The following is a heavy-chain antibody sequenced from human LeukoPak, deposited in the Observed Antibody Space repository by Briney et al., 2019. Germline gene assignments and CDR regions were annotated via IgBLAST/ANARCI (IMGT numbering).Heavy chain of an antibody. CDR1: GGTFSSYA. Sequence: ASVKVSCKASGGTFSSYAISWVRQAPGQGPEWMGGIIPIFGTANYAQKFQGRVTITTDESTSTAYMELSSLRSEDTAVYYCARSQWPKAFNWFDPWGQGTLVTVSS. J-gene: IGHJ5*02. CDR2: IIPIFGTA. V-gene: IGHV1-69*05. D-gene: IGHD6-19*01. CDR3: ARSQWPKAFNWFDP.